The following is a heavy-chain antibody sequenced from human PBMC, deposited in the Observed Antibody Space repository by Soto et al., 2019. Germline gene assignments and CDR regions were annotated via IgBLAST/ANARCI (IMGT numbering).Heavy chain of an antibody. CDR3: ATNYAYYYYYGIDV. Sequence: SETLSLTCTVSGGSISSSSYYWGWIRQPPGKGLEWIGSIYYSGSTYYNPSLKSRVTISVDTSKNQFSLKLSSVTAADTAVYYCATNYAYYYYYGIDVWGQGTPVTVYS. D-gene: IGHD4-4*01. V-gene: IGHV4-39*01. CDR1: GGSISSSSYY. J-gene: IGHJ6*02. CDR2: IYYSGST.